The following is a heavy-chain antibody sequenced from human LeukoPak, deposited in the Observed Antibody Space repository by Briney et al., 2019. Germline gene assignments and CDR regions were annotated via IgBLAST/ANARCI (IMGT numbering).Heavy chain of an antibody. CDR3: ARVGGGRGRHPKSRDAFDI. J-gene: IGHJ3*02. Sequence: SETLSLTCTVSGGSISSSSYYWGWIRQPSGKGLEWIGSIYYSGSTYYNPSLKSRVTISVDTSKNQFSLKLSSVTAADTAVYYCARVGGGRGRHPKSRDAFDIWGQGTMVTVSS. CDR1: GGSISSSSYY. V-gene: IGHV4-39*07. CDR2: IYYSGST. D-gene: IGHD3-16*01.